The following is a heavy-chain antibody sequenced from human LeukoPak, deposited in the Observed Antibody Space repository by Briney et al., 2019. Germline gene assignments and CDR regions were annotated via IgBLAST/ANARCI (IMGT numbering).Heavy chain of an antibody. Sequence: GASVKVSCKASGYTFTSYGISWVRQAPGQGLEWMGWISAYNGNTNYAQKLQGRVTMTTDTSTSTAYMELRSLRSDDTAVYYCARDPPLLNYAPGLPMDVWGKGTTVTVSS. D-gene: IGHD3-16*01. CDR3: ARDPPLLNYAPGLPMDV. CDR1: GYTFTSYG. V-gene: IGHV1-18*01. J-gene: IGHJ6*03. CDR2: ISAYNGNT.